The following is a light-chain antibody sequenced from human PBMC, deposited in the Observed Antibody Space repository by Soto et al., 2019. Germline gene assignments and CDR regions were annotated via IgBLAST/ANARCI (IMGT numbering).Light chain of an antibody. CDR1: RGDVGGNNY. CDR2: EVT. J-gene: IGLJ2*01. V-gene: IGLV2-8*01. CDR3: SSYAGNNVVI. Sequence: QSALTQPPSASGTPSRSGTYPGTGTRGDVGGNNYVSWYQQHPGKFPKLLIYEVTRRPSGVPDRFSGSKSVNTASLTVSALQAEDEAHYYCSSYAGNNVVIFGGGTRLTVL.